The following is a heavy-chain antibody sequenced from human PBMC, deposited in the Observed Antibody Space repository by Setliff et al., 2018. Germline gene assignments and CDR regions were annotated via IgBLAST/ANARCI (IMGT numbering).Heavy chain of an antibody. CDR2: IYYSGST. Sequence: SETLSLTCTVSGGSISSHYWSWIRQPPGKGLEWIGSIYYSGSTNYNPSLKSRVTISVDTSKNQFSLKLSSVTAADTAVYFCARSEMATTSFDIWGQGTMVTVSS. V-gene: IGHV4-59*08. CDR3: ARSEMATTSFDI. D-gene: IGHD1-1*01. CDR1: GGSISSHY. J-gene: IGHJ3*02.